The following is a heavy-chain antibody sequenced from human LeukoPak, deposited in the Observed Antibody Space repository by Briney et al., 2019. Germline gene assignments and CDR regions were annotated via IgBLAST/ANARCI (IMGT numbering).Heavy chain of an antibody. CDR1: GFTYSSYS. J-gene: IGHJ4*02. CDR3: ARVLGSGYGFGEVDY. V-gene: IGHV3-21*01. D-gene: IGHD5-12*01. CDR2: ISSSSSYI. Sequence: KPGGSLRLSCAASGFTYSSYSMNWFRQAPGKGLEWVSSISSSSSYIYYADSVKGRFTISRDNAKNSLYLQMNSLRAEDTAVYYCARVLGSGYGFGEVDYWGQGTLVTVSS.